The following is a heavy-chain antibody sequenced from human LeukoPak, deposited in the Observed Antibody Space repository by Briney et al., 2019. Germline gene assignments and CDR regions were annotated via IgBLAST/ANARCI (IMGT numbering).Heavy chain of an antibody. D-gene: IGHD3-22*01. V-gene: IGHV3-30*02. Sequence: GGFLRLSCAASGFTFSSYGMHWVRQAPGKGLEWVAFIRYDGSNKYYADSVKGRFTISRDDSKNTLYLQMNSLRAEDTAVYYCAKDYYDSSGSYYFDHWGQGTLVTVSS. J-gene: IGHJ4*02. CDR3: AKDYYDSSGSYYFDH. CDR1: GFTFSSYG. CDR2: IRYDGSNK.